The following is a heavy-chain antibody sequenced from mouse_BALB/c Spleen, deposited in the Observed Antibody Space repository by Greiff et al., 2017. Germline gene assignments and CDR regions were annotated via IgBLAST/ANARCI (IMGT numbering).Heavy chain of an antibody. CDR1: GFTFSDYY. Sequence: EVNLVESGGGLVKPGGSLKLSCAASGFTFSDYYMYWVRQTPEKRLEWVATISDGGSYTYYPDSVKGRFTISRDNAKNNLYLQMSSLKSEDTAMYYWARGGGSSMDYWGQGTSVTVSS. V-gene: IGHV5-4*02. CDR3: ARGGGSSMDY. D-gene: IGHD1-1*02. J-gene: IGHJ4*01. CDR2: ISDGGSYT.